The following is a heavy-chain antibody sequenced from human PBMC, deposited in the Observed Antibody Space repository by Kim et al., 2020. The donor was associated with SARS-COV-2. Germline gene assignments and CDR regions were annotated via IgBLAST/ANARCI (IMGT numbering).Heavy chain of an antibody. D-gene: IGHD3-3*01. Sequence: GGSLRLSCAASGFTFSTYGMHWVRQAPGKGLEWVAVIWYDGNNRYYADSVKGRFTISRENSKNMLYLQMNSLRAEDTAVYYCASFSGAFDIWGQGTMVTVSS. V-gene: IGHV3-33*01. J-gene: IGHJ3*02. CDR2: IWYDGNNR. CDR3: ASFSGAFDI. CDR1: GFTFSTYG.